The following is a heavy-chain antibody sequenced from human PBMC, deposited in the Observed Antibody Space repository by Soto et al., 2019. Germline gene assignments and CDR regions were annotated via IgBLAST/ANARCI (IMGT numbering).Heavy chain of an antibody. CDR3: ARDSPDYGENWVDP. V-gene: IGHV1-18*01. Sequence: QVQLVQSGAEVKKPGASVKVSCKASGYTFTSDGISWGRQAPGQGREWMGWISAYNGNTNYAQKLQGRVTMTTDTYTSTDYLELRSLRSDDTAVYYCARDSPDYGENWVDPWGQGTLVTVSS. J-gene: IGHJ5*02. D-gene: IGHD4-17*01. CDR2: ISAYNGNT. CDR1: GYTFTSDG.